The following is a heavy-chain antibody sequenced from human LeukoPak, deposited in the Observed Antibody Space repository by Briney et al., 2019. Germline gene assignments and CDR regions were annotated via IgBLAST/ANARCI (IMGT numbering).Heavy chain of an antibody. CDR2: ISGSGGST. CDR1: GFTFSSYA. V-gene: IGHV3-23*01. D-gene: IGHD6-13*01. J-gene: IGHJ4*02. Sequence: PGGSLRLSCAASGFTFSSYAMSWVRQAPGKGLEWVSAISGSGGSTYYADSVKGRFTISRDNSKNTLYLQMNSLRAEDTAVNYCAKRKAYSIMVLTDWGQGTLVTVSS. CDR3: AKRKAYSIMVLTD.